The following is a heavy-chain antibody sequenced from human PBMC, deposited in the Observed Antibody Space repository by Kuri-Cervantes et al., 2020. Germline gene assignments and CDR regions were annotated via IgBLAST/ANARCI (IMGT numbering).Heavy chain of an antibody. CDR3: ARDRGYYGSGNYFDY. CDR2: ISYDGSNK. Sequence: GGSLRLSCAASGFTFSSYAMHWVRQAPGKGLEWVAVISYDGSNKYYADSVKGRFTISRDNSKNTLYLQMNSLRAEDTAVYYCARDRGYYGSGNYFDYWGQGTPVTVSS. CDR1: GFTFSSYA. V-gene: IGHV3-30-3*01. J-gene: IGHJ4*02. D-gene: IGHD3-10*01.